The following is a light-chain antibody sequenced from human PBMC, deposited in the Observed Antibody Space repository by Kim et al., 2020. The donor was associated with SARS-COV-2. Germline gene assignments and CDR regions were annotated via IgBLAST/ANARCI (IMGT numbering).Light chain of an antibody. CDR1: KLGDKY. Sequence: SVSPGQTASIPCSGDKLGDKYACWYQQKPGQSPVLVIYQHNKRPSGIPERFSGSNSGKTATLTISGTQALDEADYYCQAWDSSTVVFGGGTKLTVL. CDR3: QAWDSSTVV. CDR2: QHN. V-gene: IGLV3-1*01. J-gene: IGLJ2*01.